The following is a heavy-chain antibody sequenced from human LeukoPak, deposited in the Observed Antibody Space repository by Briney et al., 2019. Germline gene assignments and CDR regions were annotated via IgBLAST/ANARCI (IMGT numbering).Heavy chain of an antibody. D-gene: IGHD1-26*01. J-gene: IGHJ3*02. V-gene: IGHV3-33*06. CDR3: AKVGGIVGAAGAFDI. Sequence: GGSLRLSCAASGFTFSSYGMHWVRQAPGKGLEWVAAIWYDGSNKYYADSVKGRFTISRDNSKNTLYLQMNSLRAEDTAVYYCAKVGGIVGAAGAFDIWGQGTMVTVSS. CDR2: IWYDGSNK. CDR1: GFTFSSYG.